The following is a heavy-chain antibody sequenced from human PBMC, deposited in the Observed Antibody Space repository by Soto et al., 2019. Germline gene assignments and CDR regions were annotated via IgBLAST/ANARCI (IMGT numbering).Heavy chain of an antibody. CDR3: ARQDSGDYPLGYYYYMDV. D-gene: IGHD4-17*01. V-gene: IGHV5-51*01. J-gene: IGHJ6*03. Sequence: GESLKISCKGSGYSFTSYWIGWVRQMPGKGLEWMGIIYPGDSDTRYSPSFQGQVTISADKSISTAYLQWSSLKASDTAMYYCARQDSGDYPLGYYYYMDVWGKGTTVTVSS. CDR1: GYSFTSYW. CDR2: IYPGDSDT.